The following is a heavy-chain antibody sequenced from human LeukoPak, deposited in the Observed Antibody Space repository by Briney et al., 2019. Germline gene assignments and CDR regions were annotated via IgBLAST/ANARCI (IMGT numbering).Heavy chain of an antibody. D-gene: IGHD3-22*01. Sequence: GGSLRLSCAASGFTFSSYAMHWVRQAPGKGLEWVAVISYDGSNKYYADSVKGRFTISRDNSKNTLYLQMNSLRAEDTAVYYCARDLRMYYYDSSGYYFTYGMDVWGQGTTVTVSS. CDR1: GFTFSSYA. J-gene: IGHJ6*02. V-gene: IGHV3-30-3*01. CDR2: ISYDGSNK. CDR3: ARDLRMYYYDSSGYYFTYGMDV.